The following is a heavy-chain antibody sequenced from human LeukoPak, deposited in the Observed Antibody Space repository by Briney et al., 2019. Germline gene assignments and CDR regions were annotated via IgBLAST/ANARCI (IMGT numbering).Heavy chain of an antibody. Sequence: PGESLKISCKGSGYTFSSYWIGWVRQMPGKGLEWMGIIYPGDSDTRYSPSFKGQVTMSADKSINTAYLQWSSLKASDTTVYYCARNFEHSSGWYSDYWGQGTLVTVSS. CDR2: IYPGDSDT. D-gene: IGHD6-19*01. CDR3: ARNFEHSSGWYSDY. CDR1: GYTFSSYW. J-gene: IGHJ4*02. V-gene: IGHV5-51*01.